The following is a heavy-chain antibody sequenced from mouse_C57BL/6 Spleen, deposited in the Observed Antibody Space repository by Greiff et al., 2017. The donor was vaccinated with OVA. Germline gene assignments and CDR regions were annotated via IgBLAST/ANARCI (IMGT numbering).Heavy chain of an antibody. CDR3: AGYYYGSSPYWYFDV. CDR2: ISSGSSTI. Sequence: DVKLQESGGGLVKPGGSLKLSCAASGFTFRDYGMHWVRQAPEKGLEWVAYISSGSSTIYYADTVKGRFTISRDNAKNTLFLQMTSLRSEDTAMYYCAGYYYGSSPYWYFDVWGTGTTVTVSS. J-gene: IGHJ1*03. CDR1: GFTFRDYG. D-gene: IGHD1-1*01. V-gene: IGHV5-17*01.